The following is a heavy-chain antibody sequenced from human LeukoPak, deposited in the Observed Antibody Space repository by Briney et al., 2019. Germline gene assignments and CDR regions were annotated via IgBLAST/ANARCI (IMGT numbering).Heavy chain of an antibody. CDR2: IYSGGRP. J-gene: IGHJ6*02. CDR3: ARDFGGDTDYYYSGMDV. Sequence: GGSLRLSRAASWFTHSSNYMSGVRHAPGKTLEWGAVIYSGGRPYYADPVKGRFTISIHNSKNTLYLKRNSLRAEDTAVYYCARDFGGDTDYYYSGMDVWGEGSTV. CDR1: WFTHSSNY. D-gene: IGHD3-10*01. V-gene: IGHV3-53*04.